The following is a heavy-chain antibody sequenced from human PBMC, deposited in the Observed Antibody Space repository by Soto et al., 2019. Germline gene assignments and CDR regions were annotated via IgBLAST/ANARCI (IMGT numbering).Heavy chain of an antibody. V-gene: IGHV1-18*01. CDR1: GYTFSTYG. J-gene: IGHJ6*02. Sequence: QVQLVQSGAEVKKPGASVKVSCKASGYTFSTYGISWVRQAPGQGLEWMGWINGYNGNTNYAPKLQGRITMTTDTSTPTAYMDLRSLRSDDTAVYYCARMGDGPYYYYGMDVWGQGTTVTVSS. D-gene: IGHD3-16*01. CDR2: INGYNGNT. CDR3: ARMGDGPYYYYGMDV.